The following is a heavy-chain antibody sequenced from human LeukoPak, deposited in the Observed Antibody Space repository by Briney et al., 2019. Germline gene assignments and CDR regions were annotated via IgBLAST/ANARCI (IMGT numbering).Heavy chain of an antibody. J-gene: IGHJ4*02. Sequence: SETLSLTCAVYGGSFSGYYWSWIRQPPGKGLEWIGEINHSGSTNYNPSLKSRVTISVDTSKNQFSLKLSSVTAADTAVYYCARRRIQLWLKNYYFDYWGQGTLVTVSS. D-gene: IGHD5-18*01. CDR1: GGSFSGYY. V-gene: IGHV4-34*01. CDR2: INHSGST. CDR3: ARRRIQLWLKNYYFDY.